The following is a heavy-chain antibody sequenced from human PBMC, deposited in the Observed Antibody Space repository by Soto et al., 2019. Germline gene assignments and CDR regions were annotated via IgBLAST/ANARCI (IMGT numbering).Heavy chain of an antibody. J-gene: IGHJ4*02. D-gene: IGHD1-26*01. CDR1: NFSISSGYY. CDR3: ARTHSGSYYSVFNY. Sequence: SETLSLTCVVSNFSISSGYYWGWIRQSPGKGLEWIASIYRSGTTSYNPSLKSRVTISVDPSKNQFSLMLTAVTAADTAVYYCARTHSGSYYSVFNYWGRGSLVTVYS. V-gene: IGHV4-38-2*01. CDR2: IYRSGTT.